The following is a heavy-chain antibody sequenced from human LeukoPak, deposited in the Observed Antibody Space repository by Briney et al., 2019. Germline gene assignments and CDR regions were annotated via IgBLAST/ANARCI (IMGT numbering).Heavy chain of an antibody. CDR3: ARNRFPGHLDY. V-gene: IGHV3-21*01. CDR2: ISSGSSYI. Sequence: GGSLRLSCAASGFTFSSYSMNWVRQAPGKGLEWVSPISSGSSYIYYADSVKGRFTISRDNAKNSLYLQMNSLRAEDTAVYYCARNRFPGHLDYWGQGTLVTVSS. J-gene: IGHJ4*02. CDR1: GFTFSSYS.